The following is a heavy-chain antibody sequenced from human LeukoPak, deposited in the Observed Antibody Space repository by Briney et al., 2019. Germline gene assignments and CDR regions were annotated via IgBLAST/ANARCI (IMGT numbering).Heavy chain of an antibody. Sequence: SETLSLTCTVSGGSITSDSYRWGWIRQPPGQGLEWIVSLSYRWGTYYNPSLKRRVTISVYTSKNQFSLKLSSMTAANTAVYYCASDDYWGQGALVTVSS. CDR3: ASDDY. J-gene: IGHJ4*02. V-gene: IGHV4-39*01. CDR2: LSYRWGT. CDR1: GGSITSDSYR.